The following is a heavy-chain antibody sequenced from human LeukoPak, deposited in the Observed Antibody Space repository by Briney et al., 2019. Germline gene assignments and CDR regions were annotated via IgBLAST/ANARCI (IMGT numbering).Heavy chain of an antibody. CDR2: INHSGST. CDR1: GGSFTGYY. CDR3: ARGLYGMDV. V-gene: IGHV4-34*01. Sequence: KSSETLSLTCAVYGGSFTGYYWSWIRQPPGKGLEWIGEINHSGSTNYNPSLKSRVTISVDTSKNQFSLKLSSATAADTAVYYCARGLYGMDVWGQGTTVTVSS. J-gene: IGHJ6*02.